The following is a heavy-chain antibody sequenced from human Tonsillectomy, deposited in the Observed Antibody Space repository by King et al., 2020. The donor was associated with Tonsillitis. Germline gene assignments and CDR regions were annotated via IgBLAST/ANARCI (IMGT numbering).Heavy chain of an antibody. D-gene: IGHD3/OR15-3a*01. CDR3: GKVDDY. V-gene: IGHV4-38-2*02. J-gene: IGHJ4*02. CDR1: GFSISGGYY. Sequence: VQLQESGPGLVKPSETLSLTCTVPGFSISGGYYWGWIRQPPGKGLEWIVSLSHSGNTYYNPSLKSRVTTSVDTSKNQFSLNLISGTAADTAVYYCGKVDDYWGQGTLVTVSS. CDR2: LSHSGNT.